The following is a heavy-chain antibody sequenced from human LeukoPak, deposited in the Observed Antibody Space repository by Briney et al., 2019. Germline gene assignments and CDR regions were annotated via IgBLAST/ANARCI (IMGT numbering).Heavy chain of an antibody. CDR2: INHSGST. CDR3: ASITVSGDYYYYMDV. J-gene: IGHJ6*03. Sequence: SETLSLTCAVYGGSFSGYYWSWIRQPPGKGLEWLGEINHSGSTYYNPSLKSRVTISVDTSKNQFSLKLSSVTAADTAVYYCASITVSGDYYYYMDVWGKGTTVTVSS. V-gene: IGHV4-34*01. D-gene: IGHD4-17*01. CDR1: GGSFSGYY.